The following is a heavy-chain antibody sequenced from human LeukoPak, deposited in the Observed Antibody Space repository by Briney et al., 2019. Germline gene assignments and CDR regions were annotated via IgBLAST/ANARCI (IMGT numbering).Heavy chain of an antibody. D-gene: IGHD1-26*01. CDR2: ISAYNGST. Sequence: ASVKVSCKPSGYTFPSYGIRWVRQAPAHRLEAMGWISAYNGSTNYAQKLQGRVTMTIDTSTSTAYMELRSLRADDTAVYYCAREEVLGAYPSFDFWGQGTLVTVAS. V-gene: IGHV1-18*01. CDR1: GYTFPSYG. J-gene: IGHJ4*02. CDR3: AREEVLGAYPSFDF.